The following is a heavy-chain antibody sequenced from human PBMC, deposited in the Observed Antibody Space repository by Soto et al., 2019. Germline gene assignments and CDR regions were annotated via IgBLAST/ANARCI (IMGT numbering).Heavy chain of an antibody. V-gene: IGHV3-21*01. Sequence: EVQLLESGGGLVKPGGSLRLSCAASGFTFSSYFMNWVRQAPGKGLEWVSSISTSSSYIYYADSVKGRLTISRDNAKNSLYLQMNSLRAADTALYYCARAATLWFGGSDYWGQGTLVTVSS. J-gene: IGHJ4*02. D-gene: IGHD3-10*01. CDR1: GFTFSSYF. CDR2: ISTSSSYI. CDR3: ARAATLWFGGSDY.